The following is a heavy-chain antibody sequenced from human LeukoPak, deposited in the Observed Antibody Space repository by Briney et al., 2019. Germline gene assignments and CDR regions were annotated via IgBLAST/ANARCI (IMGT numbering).Heavy chain of an antibody. CDR2: INPNSGGT. J-gene: IGHJ4*02. D-gene: IGHD3-10*01. CDR1: GYTFTGYY. V-gene: IGHV1-2*02. CDR3: ARSDTTMVRGVITPLGY. Sequence: ASVNVSCKASGYTFTGYYMHWVRQAPGQGLEWMGWINPNSGGTNYAQKFQGRVTMTRDTSISTAYMELSRLRSDDTAVYYCARSDTTMVRGVITPLGYWGQGTLVTVSS.